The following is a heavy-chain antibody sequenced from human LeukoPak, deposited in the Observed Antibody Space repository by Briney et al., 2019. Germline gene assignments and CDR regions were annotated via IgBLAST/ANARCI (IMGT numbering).Heavy chain of an antibody. CDR2: IRSKANSYAT. J-gene: IGHJ4*02. Sequence: PGGSLRLSCAASGFTFSDSGIHWVRQASGKGLEWVGRIRSKANSYATAYAASVKGRFTISRDDSKNTAYLQMNSLKTEDTAVYYCARPDDYGDYWGQGTLVTVSS. CDR1: GFTFSDSG. V-gene: IGHV3-73*01. CDR3: ARPDDYGDY.